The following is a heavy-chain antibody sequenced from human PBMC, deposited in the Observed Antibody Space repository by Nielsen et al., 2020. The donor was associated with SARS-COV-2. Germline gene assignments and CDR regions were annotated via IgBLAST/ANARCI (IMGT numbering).Heavy chain of an antibody. Sequence: SLKISCAASGFTFDDYAMHWVRQAPGKGLEWVSGISWNSGSIGYADSVKGRFTISRDNAKNSLYLQMNSLRAEDTAVYYCASSLEMATKDYYYGMDVWGQGTTVTVSS. CDR2: ISWNSGSI. D-gene: IGHD5-24*01. V-gene: IGHV3-9*01. CDR1: GFTFDDYA. CDR3: ASSLEMATKDYYYGMDV. J-gene: IGHJ6*02.